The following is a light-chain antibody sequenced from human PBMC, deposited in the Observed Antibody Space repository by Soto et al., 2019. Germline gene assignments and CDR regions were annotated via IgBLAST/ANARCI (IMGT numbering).Light chain of an antibody. Sequence: IQTIQCPSSMYESEGDTVTXTCRASQGIRNDLGWYQQKPGKAPKLLIYAASILKSGVPSRFSGSGSGTDFTLTISSLQPEDFATYYCHQANSLPLTFGGGTKVDIK. V-gene: IGKV1-12*01. J-gene: IGKJ4*01. CDR1: QGIRND. CDR2: AAS. CDR3: HQANSLPLT.